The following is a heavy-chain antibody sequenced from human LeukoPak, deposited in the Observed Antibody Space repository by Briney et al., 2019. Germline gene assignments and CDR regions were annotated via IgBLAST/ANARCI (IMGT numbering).Heavy chain of an antibody. CDR3: ASRSSIWSGYQDTLYYFDS. D-gene: IGHD3-3*01. J-gene: IGHJ4*02. CDR1: GFTFSRYW. CDR2: INPDGRST. Sequence: GGSLRLSCAASGFTFSRYWMHWVRQAPGKGLVWVSHINPDGRSTTYADSVKGRFTISRDNAQNTLYLQMNSLRAEDTAVYYCASRSSIWSGYQDTLYYFDSWGQGTLVTVSS. V-gene: IGHV3-74*01.